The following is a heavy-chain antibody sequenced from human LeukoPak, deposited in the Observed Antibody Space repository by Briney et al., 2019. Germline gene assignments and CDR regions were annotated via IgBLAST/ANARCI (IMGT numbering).Heavy chain of an antibody. V-gene: IGHV3-15*01. J-gene: IGHJ4*02. Sequence: GGSLRLSCAASGFTFSNAWMSWVRQAPGKGLEWVGRIKSKTDGGTTDYAAPVKGRFTISRDDSKNTLYLQMNSLKTEDTAVYYCTVDLIAVAGTAVFDYWGQGTLVTVSS. CDR2: IKSKTDGGTT. CDR1: GFTFSNAW. CDR3: TVDLIAVAGTAVFDY. D-gene: IGHD6-19*01.